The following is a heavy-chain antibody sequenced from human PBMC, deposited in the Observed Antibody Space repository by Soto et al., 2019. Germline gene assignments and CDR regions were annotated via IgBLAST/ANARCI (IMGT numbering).Heavy chain of an antibody. CDR3: AKDWEWEQFLSYYFDS. J-gene: IGHJ4*02. D-gene: IGHD1-26*01. CDR1: GFTFSRYA. CDR2: ISFDGSKE. V-gene: IGHV3-30*18. Sequence: GGSLRLSCVASGFTFSRYAMHLVRQFPGRGLEWVAVISFDGSKEYYDDSIKGRFTVSRDNSKNTVYLQLNSLRTEDTAVYYCAKDWEWEQFLSYYFDSWGQGTLVTVSS.